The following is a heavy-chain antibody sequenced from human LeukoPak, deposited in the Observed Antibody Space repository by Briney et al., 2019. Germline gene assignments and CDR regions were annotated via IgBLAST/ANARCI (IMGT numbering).Heavy chain of an antibody. V-gene: IGHV3-7*01. D-gene: IGHD4-11*01. J-gene: IGHJ4*02. Sequence: GGSLTLSCTASGFTFSNYWMMWVRQAPGKGLEWVANINEDGGEKYYADSVEGRFTISRDNAKNSLDLQMNSLRADDTAIYYCARSKIDYWGQGTLVTVSS. CDR3: ARSKIDY. CDR2: INEDGGEK. CDR1: GFTFSNYW.